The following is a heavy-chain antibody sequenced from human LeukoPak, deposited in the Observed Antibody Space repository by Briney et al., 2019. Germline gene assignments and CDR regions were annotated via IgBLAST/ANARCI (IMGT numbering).Heavy chain of an antibody. CDR2: ISSSSSYI. V-gene: IGHV3-21*01. CDR3: ARRQLAPDAFDI. D-gene: IGHD6-6*01. J-gene: IGHJ3*02. CDR1: GFTFSSYS. Sequence: GGSLRLSCAASGFTFSSYSMNWVRQAPGKGLEWVSSISSSSSYIYYADSVKGRFTISRDNAKNSLYLQMNSLRAEDTAVYYCARRQLAPDAFDIWGQGTMVAVSS.